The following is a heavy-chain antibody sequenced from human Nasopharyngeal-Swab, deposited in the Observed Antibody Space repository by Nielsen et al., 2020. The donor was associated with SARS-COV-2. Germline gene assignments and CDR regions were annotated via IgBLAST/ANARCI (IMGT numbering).Heavy chain of an antibody. D-gene: IGHD1-26*01. CDR2: INHSGST. J-gene: IGHJ4*02. V-gene: IGHV4-34*01. Sequence: WIRQPPGKGLEWIGEINHSGSTNYNPSLKSRVTISVDTSKNQFSLKLSSMTAADTAVYYCARGIRPGPRATRGRYFDYWGQGTLVTVSS. CDR3: ARGIRPGPRATRGRYFDY.